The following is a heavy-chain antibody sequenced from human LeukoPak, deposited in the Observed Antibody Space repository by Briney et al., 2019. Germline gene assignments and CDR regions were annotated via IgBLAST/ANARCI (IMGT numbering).Heavy chain of an antibody. CDR1: GFTFSSYA. D-gene: IGHD3-22*01. Sequence: GGSLRLSCAASGFTFSSYAMNWVRQAPEKGLEWVSAISGSGGSTYYADSVKGRFTISRDNSKNTLHLQMNSLRAEDTAVYYCAKRVYDSSGYYTSWGQGTLVTVSS. J-gene: IGHJ4*02. CDR2: ISGSGGST. V-gene: IGHV3-23*01. CDR3: AKRVYDSSGYYTS.